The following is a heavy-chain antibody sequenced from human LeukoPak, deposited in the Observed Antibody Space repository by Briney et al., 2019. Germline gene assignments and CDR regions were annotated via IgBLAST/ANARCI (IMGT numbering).Heavy chain of an antibody. CDR2: VGSSGTST. Sequence: GGYLRLSCAASGFIFSSYAMTWVRQAPGKGLEWVSTVGSSGTSTYYADSVKGRFTIPRDNSNNTLYLQMNSLRAEDTAVYYCAKDRSSGGSCYNFWGQGTLVTNSS. D-gene: IGHD2-15*01. CDR3: AKDRSSGGSCYNF. CDR1: GFIFSSYA. V-gene: IGHV3-23*01. J-gene: IGHJ4*02.